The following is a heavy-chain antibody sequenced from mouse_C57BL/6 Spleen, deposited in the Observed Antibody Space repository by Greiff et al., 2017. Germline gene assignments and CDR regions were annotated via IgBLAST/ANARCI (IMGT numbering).Heavy chain of an antibody. J-gene: IGHJ4*01. Sequence: VQLKESGAELMKPGASVKLSCKATGYTFTGYWIEWVKQRPGHGLEWIGEILPGSGSSNYNEKFKGKATFTADTSSNAAYMQLSRLTTEDSAIYDCARGGDYYGSTYAMDYWGQGTSVTVSS. CDR2: ILPGSGSS. CDR3: ARGGDYYGSTYAMDY. V-gene: IGHV1-9*01. D-gene: IGHD1-1*01. CDR1: GYTFTGYW.